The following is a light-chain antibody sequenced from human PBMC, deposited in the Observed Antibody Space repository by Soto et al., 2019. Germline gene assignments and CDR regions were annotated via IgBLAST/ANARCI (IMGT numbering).Light chain of an antibody. CDR3: SAYTSSSSHYV. CDR2: EVN. Sequence: QSALTQPASVSGSPGQSITISCTGTSSDVGGYNYVSWYQQHPGKAPKLMIYEVNYRPSGVSNRLSGSKSGNTASLTISGLQAEDEADYYCSAYTSSSSHYVFGTGTKVTVL. J-gene: IGLJ1*01. V-gene: IGLV2-14*01. CDR1: SSDVGGYNY.